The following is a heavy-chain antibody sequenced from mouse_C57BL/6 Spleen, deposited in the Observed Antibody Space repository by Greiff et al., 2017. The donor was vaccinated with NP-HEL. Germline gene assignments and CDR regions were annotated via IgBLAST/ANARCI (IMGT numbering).Heavy chain of an antibody. CDR1: GYTFTSYW. Sequence: QVQLQQPGAELVKPGASVKLSCKASGYTFTSYWMQWVKQRPGQGLEWIGEIDPSDSYTNYNQKFKGKATLTVDTSSSPAYMQLSSLTSEDSAVYYCARDPDYYGSSPFAYWGQGTLVTVSA. D-gene: IGHD1-1*01. CDR3: ARDPDYYGSSPFAY. V-gene: IGHV1-50*01. J-gene: IGHJ3*01. CDR2: IDPSDSYT.